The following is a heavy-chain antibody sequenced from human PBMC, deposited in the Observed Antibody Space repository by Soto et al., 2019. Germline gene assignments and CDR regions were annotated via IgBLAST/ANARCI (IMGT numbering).Heavy chain of an antibody. CDR3: ARRTVAGLFDI. CDR2: ISAYNGNT. V-gene: IGHV1-18*01. CDR1: GYTFTSYG. Sequence: GASVKVSCMASGYTFTSYGISWVRQAPGQGLEWMGWISAYNGNTNYAQKLQGRVTMTTDTSTSAAYMELRSLRSDDTAVYYCARRTVAGLFDIWGQGTMVTVSS. D-gene: IGHD6-19*01. J-gene: IGHJ3*02.